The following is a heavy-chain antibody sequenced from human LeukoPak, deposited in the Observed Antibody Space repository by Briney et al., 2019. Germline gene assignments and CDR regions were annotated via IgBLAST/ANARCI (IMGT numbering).Heavy chain of an antibody. CDR3: ARERFSNDYEA. J-gene: IGHJ5*02. CDR2: ISGSGGST. D-gene: IGHD3-22*01. V-gene: IGHV3-23*01. CDR1: GFTFSSYG. Sequence: GGSLRLSCAASGFTFSSYGMSWVRQAPGRGLEWVSAISGSGGSTYYADSVKGRFTISRDNSRNTLDLQMNSLRVEDTAVYYCARERFSNDYEAWGQGILVTVSS.